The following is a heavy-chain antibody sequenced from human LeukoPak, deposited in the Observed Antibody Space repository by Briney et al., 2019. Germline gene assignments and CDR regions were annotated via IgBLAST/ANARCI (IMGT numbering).Heavy chain of an antibody. CDR2: ISWNSGSI. CDR3: ATQNWFDP. Sequence: PGGSLRLSCAASGFTFDDYAMHWVRQAPGKGLEWVSGISWNSGSIGYADSVKGRFTISRDNAKNSLYLQMNSLRAEDTALYYCATQNWFDPWGQGTLVTVSS. J-gene: IGHJ5*02. CDR1: GFTFDDYA. V-gene: IGHV3-9*01.